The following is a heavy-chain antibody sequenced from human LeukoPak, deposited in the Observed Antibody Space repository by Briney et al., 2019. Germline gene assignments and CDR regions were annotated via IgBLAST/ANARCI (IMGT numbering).Heavy chain of an antibody. V-gene: IGHV4-39*07. CDR3: ARDGSGSYDY. Sequence: PSETLSLTCTVSGGSISSSSYYWGWIRQPPGKGLEWIGRIYTSGSTNYNPSLKSRVTMSVDTSKNQFSLKLSSVTAADTAVYYCARDGSGSYDYWGQGTLVTVSS. CDR2: IYTSGST. D-gene: IGHD3-10*01. J-gene: IGHJ4*02. CDR1: GGSISSSSYY.